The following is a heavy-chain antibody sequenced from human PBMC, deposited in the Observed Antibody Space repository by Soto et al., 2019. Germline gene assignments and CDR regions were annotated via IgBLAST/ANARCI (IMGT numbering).Heavy chain of an antibody. J-gene: IGHJ4*02. CDR2: ISSSSSYI. D-gene: IGHD2-2*01. V-gene: IGHV3-21*01. CDR1: GFTFSSYS. CDR3: ARDLVVAPAAPL. Sequence: PGGSLRLSCAASGFTFSSYSMNWVRQAPGKGLEWVSSISSSSSYIYYADSVKGRFTISRDNAKNSLYLQMNSLRAEDTAVYYCARDLVVAPAAPLWGQGTLVTVSS.